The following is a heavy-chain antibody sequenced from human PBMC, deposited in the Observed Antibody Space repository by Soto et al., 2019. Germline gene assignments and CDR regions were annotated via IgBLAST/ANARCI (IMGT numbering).Heavy chain of an antibody. CDR2: IIANLGKT. J-gene: IGHJ4*02. D-gene: IGHD3-10*01. CDR1: GGTFSSYT. V-gene: IGHV1-69*02. Sequence: GASVKVSCKASGGTFSSYTISWVRQAPGQGLEWMGRIIANLGKTNYAQKLQGRVTMTTDKSTSTAYMELRSLRSDDTAVYYCARCSGSGSYGNYWGQGTLVTVSS. CDR3: ARCSGSGSYGNY.